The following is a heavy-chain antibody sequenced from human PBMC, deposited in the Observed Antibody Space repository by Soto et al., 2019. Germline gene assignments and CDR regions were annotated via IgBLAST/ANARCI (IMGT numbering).Heavy chain of an antibody. V-gene: IGHV3-23*01. CDR2: ITGSGGTL. D-gene: IGHD5-18*01. J-gene: IGHJ4*02. CDR1: GFIFDSYA. CDR3: AKSGTAMVTLGYFDY. Sequence: EMQLLESGGGLVQPGGSLRLSCAASGFIFDSYAMSWVRQAPGKGLEWVSAITGSGGTLYYADSVKGRFTISRDNSKNTLFLQMNSLRAEDTAVYYCAKSGTAMVTLGYFDYGGQGTLVTVSS.